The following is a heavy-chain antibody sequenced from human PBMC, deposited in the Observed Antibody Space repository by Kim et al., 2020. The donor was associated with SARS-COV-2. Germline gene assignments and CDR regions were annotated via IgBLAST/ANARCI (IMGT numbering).Heavy chain of an antibody. CDR2: MSYSGST. CDR1: GGSIKSHY. J-gene: IGHJ6*02. Sequence: SETLSLTCTVSGGSIKSHYWSWIRQPPGKGLEWIGYMSYSGSTNYNPSLKSRDTISVDTSKNQFSLNLSSVTAADTAVYYCARDYGGIGGVDVWGQGTTVTVSS. D-gene: IGHD1-26*01. CDR3: ARDYGGIGGVDV. V-gene: IGHV4-59*11.